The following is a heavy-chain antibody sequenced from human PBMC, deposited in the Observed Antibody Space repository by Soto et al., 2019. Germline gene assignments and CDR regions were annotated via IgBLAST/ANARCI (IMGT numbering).Heavy chain of an antibody. CDR2: MNPKSGNT. Sequence: ASVKVSCKASGYTFTNYDINWVRQATGQGLEWMGWMNPKSGNTGYAQHFQGRLTMTRSTSISTAYLQWSSLKVSDTAMYYCARRPLTTYYYDSRAPDLVDYWGQGTLVTVSS. D-gene: IGHD3-22*01. CDR3: ARRPLTTYYYDSRAPDLVDY. J-gene: IGHJ4*02. CDR1: GYTFTNYD. V-gene: IGHV1-8*01.